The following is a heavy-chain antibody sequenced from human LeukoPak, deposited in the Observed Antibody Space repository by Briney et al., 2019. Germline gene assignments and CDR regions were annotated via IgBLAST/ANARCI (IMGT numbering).Heavy chain of an antibody. Sequence: GGSVRLSCAASGFTFSSYAMSWVRQAPGKGLEWVSAISGSGGSTYYADSVKGRFTISRDNSKNTLYLQMNSLRAEDTAVYYCAKDFDQITMIVVGIPLDVWGKGITVTVSS. V-gene: IGHV3-23*01. J-gene: IGHJ6*04. CDR2: ISGSGGST. CDR1: GFTFSSYA. CDR3: AKDFDQITMIVVGIPLDV. D-gene: IGHD3-22*01.